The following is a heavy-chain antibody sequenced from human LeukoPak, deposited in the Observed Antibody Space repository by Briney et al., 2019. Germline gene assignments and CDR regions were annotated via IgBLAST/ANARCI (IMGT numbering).Heavy chain of an antibody. CDR1: GYSISSGYY. D-gene: IGHD1-26*01. J-gene: IGHJ4*02. CDR3: ARNGWELLDFDY. V-gene: IGHV4-38-2*02. Sequence: SETLSLTCTVSGYSISSGYYWGWIRQPPGKGLEWIGSIYHSGSTFYNPSLKSRVTISVDTSKNQFSLKLSSVTAADTAVYYCARNGWELLDFDYWGQGTLVTVSS. CDR2: IYHSGST.